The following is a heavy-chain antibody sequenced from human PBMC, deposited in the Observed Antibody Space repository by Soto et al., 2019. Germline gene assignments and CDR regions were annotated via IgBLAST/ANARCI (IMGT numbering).Heavy chain of an antibody. CDR2: IIPIFGTA. Sequence: GASVKVSCKASGGTFSSYAISWVRQAPGQGLEWMGGIIPIFGTANYAQKFQGRVTITADESTSTAYMELSSLRSEDTAVYYCARRVDTAMADDAFDIWGQGTMVTVSS. CDR1: GGTFSSYA. CDR3: ARRVDTAMADDAFDI. D-gene: IGHD5-18*01. J-gene: IGHJ3*02. V-gene: IGHV1-69*13.